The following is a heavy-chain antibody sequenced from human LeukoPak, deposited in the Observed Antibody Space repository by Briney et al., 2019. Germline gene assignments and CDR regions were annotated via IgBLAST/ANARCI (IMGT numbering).Heavy chain of an antibody. CDR3: AKGRRYYSPFDY. J-gene: IGHJ4*02. Sequence: GGSLRLSCAASGFTFDDYAMHWVRQAPGKGLEWVSGISWDGDIIGYAGSVKGRFTISRDNAKNSLYLQMNSLRAEDTALYFCAKGRRYYSPFDYWGQGTLVTVSS. CDR2: ISWDGDII. CDR1: GFTFDDYA. V-gene: IGHV3-9*01. D-gene: IGHD2-15*01.